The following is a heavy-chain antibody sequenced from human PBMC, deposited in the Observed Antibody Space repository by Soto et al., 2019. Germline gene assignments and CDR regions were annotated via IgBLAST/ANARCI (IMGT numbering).Heavy chain of an antibody. Sequence: QVQLVQSGPEMKKPGASVRVSCSTSGYTFTMYGITWVRQTPGQGLEWMGWISGSSGGTEYAEKFRDRVTMTTDTSTNTAYMELRSLRADDTAVYYCGRLPNCSNGKCYGYYFDYWGQGTLVTVSS. CDR3: GRLPNCSNGKCYGYYFDY. CDR2: ISGSSGGT. CDR1: GYTFTMYG. D-gene: IGHD2-2*01. J-gene: IGHJ4*02. V-gene: IGHV1-18*01.